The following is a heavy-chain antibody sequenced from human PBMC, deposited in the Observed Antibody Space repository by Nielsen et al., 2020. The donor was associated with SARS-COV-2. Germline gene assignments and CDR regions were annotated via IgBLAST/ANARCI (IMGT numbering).Heavy chain of an antibody. Sequence: ASVKVPCKASGYTFTSYDINWVRQATGQGLEWMGWMNPNSGNTGYAQKFQGRVTMTRNTSISTAYMELSSLRSEDTAVYYCARYFDWHRYFDYWGQGTLVTVSS. J-gene: IGHJ4*02. D-gene: IGHD3-9*01. CDR3: ARYFDWHRYFDY. CDR1: GYTFTSYD. V-gene: IGHV1-8*01. CDR2: MNPNSGNT.